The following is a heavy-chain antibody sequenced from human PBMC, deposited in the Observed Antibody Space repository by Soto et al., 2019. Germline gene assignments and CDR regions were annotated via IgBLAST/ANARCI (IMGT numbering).Heavy chain of an antibody. CDR1: GFTFGNSW. J-gene: IGHJ4*02. CDR3: ATAEVDY. V-gene: IGHV3-74*01. Sequence: GGSLRLSCAASGFTFGNSWMHWVRQAPGEGLEWDSRMNSDGSSTNYADSVKGRFTVSRDNAKNTLYLQMNSLRAEDTAVYYCATAEVDYWGPGTLVTVSS. CDR2: MNSDGSST.